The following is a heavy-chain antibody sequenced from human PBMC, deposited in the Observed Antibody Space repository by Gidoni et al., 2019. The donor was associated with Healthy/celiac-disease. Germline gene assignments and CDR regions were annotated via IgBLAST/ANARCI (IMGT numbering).Heavy chain of an antibody. CDR1: GGSFSGYY. CDR2: INHSGST. V-gene: IGHV4-34*01. Sequence: QVQLQQWGAGLLKPSETLSLTCAVYGGSFSGYYWSWIRQPQGKGLEWIGEINHSGSTNYNPSLKSRVTISVDTSKNQFSLKLSSVTAADTAVYYCARGQESLDAFDIWGQGTMVTVSS. J-gene: IGHJ3*02. CDR3: ARGQESLDAFDI.